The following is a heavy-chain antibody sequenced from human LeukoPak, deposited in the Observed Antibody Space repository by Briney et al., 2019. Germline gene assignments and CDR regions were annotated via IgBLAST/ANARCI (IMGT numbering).Heavy chain of an antibody. Sequence: GSLRLSCAASDFTFRSAWMSWVRQPPGKGLEWIGEIYHSGSTNYNPSLKSRVTISVDKSKNQFSLKLSSVTAADTAVYYCARAPLGPRAFDIWGQGTMVTVSS. CDR3: ARAPLGPRAFDI. V-gene: IGHV4-4*02. CDR2: IYHSGST. CDR1: DFTFRSAW. J-gene: IGHJ3*02.